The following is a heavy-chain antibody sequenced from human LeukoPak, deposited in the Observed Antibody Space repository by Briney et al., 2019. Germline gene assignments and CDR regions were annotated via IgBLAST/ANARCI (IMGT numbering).Heavy chain of an antibody. Sequence: SETLSLTCTVSGGSISSYYWSWIRQPPGKGLEWIGYIYYSGSTNYNPSLKGRVAISVDTSKNQFSLKLSSVTAADTAVYYCARSLLWFGDRQDAFDIWGQGTMVTVSS. CDR1: GGSISSYY. J-gene: IGHJ3*02. V-gene: IGHV4-59*01. CDR3: ARSLLWFGDRQDAFDI. D-gene: IGHD3-10*01. CDR2: IYYSGST.